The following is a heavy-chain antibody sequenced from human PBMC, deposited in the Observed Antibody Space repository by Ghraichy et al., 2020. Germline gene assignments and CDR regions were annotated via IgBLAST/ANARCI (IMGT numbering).Heavy chain of an antibody. CDR1: GFAFSTYW. J-gene: IGHJ6*02. CDR2: IKEDGGDK. Sequence: GGSLRLSCSASGFAFSTYWMSWVRQASGKRPEWVAKIKEDGGDKNYVDSVKGRFIISRDNTKNLLFLQMNSLRAEDTAVYYCARNHYYGVGVWGQGTMVSVSS. CDR3: ARNHYYGVGV. V-gene: IGHV3-7*01.